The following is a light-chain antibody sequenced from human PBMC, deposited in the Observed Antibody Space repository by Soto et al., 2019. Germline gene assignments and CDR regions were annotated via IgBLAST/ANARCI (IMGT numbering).Light chain of an antibody. CDR1: SSDGGGCNY. CDR3: SSYTSSSPYV. Sequence: QSVLTQPASVSGSPGQSITISCTGTSSDGGGCNYVSWYQQHPGKAPKLMIYEVSNRPSGVSNRFSGSTSGNTASLTISGLQAEDEADYYCSSYTSSSPYVFGTGTKVTVL. CDR2: EVS. V-gene: IGLV2-14*01. J-gene: IGLJ1*01.